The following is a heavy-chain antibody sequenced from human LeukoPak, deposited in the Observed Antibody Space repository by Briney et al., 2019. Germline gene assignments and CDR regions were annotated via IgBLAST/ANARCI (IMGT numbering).Heavy chain of an antibody. CDR1: GFTFSSYA. V-gene: IGHV3-30*04. CDR3: ARDPTYNYGYYYYYYSMDV. Sequence: GGSLRLSCAASGFTFSSYAMHWVRQAPGKGLEWVSVISYDGSNKYYADSVKGRFTISRDNSKNTLYLQMNSLRAGDTAVYYCARDPTYNYGYYYYYYSMDVWGQGTTVTVSS. D-gene: IGHD5-18*01. J-gene: IGHJ6*01. CDR2: ISYDGSNK.